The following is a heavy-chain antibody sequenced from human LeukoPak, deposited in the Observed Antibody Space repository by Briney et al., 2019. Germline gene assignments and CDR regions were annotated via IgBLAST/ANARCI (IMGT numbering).Heavy chain of an antibody. D-gene: IGHD3-10*01. V-gene: IGHV1-24*01. J-gene: IGHJ4*02. CDR3: ARGAGLGFYGSGSYYPQFDY. Sequence: ASVKVSCKVSGYTLTELSMHWVRQAPGKGLEWMGGFDPKDGETIYAQKFQGRVTMTEDTSTGTAYMELRSLRSDDTAVYYCARGAGLGFYGSGSYYPQFDYWGQGTLVTVSS. CDR2: FDPKDGET. CDR1: GYTLTELS.